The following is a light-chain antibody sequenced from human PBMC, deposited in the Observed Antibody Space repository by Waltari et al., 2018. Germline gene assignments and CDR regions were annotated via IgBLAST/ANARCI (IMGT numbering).Light chain of an antibody. CDR2: RNN. V-gene: IGLV1-47*01. CDR3: AAWDDSLSGLYV. CDR1: SSNIEMNY. J-gene: IGLJ1*01. Sequence: QSVLTQPPSASGTPGQRAPISCSGSSSNIEMNYVYWFQRLPGTAPRLLIYRNNQRPSGVPDRFSGSKSGTSASLAISGLRSDDEADYYCAAWDDSLSGLYVFGTGTKVTVL.